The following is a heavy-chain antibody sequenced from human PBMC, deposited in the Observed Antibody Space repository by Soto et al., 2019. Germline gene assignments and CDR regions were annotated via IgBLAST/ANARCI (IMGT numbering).Heavy chain of an antibody. V-gene: IGHV3-21*01. CDR3: ASRRGIAASLDPDY. J-gene: IGHJ4*02. Sequence: EVQLLESGGGLVQPGGSLRLSCTASGFTFSSYSMNWVRQAPGKGLEWVSSISSSSSYIYYADSVKGRFTISRDNAKNSLYLQMNSLRAEDTAVYYCASRRGIAASLDPDYWGQGTLVTVSS. D-gene: IGHD6-13*01. CDR1: GFTFSSYS. CDR2: ISSSSSYI.